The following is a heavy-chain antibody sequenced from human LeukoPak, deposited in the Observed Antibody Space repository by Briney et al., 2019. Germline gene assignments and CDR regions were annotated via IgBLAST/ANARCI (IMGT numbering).Heavy chain of an antibody. V-gene: IGHV4-59*01. CDR1: GGSISSYY. D-gene: IGHD3-9*01. J-gene: IGHJ6*02. CDR2: IYYSGST. CDR3: ARGADFDCLWGYYYGMDV. Sequence: SETLSLTCTVSGGSISSYYWSWIRQPPGKGLEWIGYIYYSGSTNYNPSLKSRVTISVDTSKNQFSLKLSSVTAADTAVYYCARGADFDCLWGYYYGMDVWGQGTTVTVSS.